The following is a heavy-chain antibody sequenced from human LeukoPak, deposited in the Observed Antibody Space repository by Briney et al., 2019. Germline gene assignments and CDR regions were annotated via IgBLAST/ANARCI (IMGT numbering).Heavy chain of an antibody. CDR1: GGSISSGGYY. CDR3: ARSPGIAVVDY. Sequence: SQTLSLTCTVSGGSISSGGYYWSWVRQHPGKGLEWIGYIYYSGSTYYNPSLKSRVTISVDTSKNQFSLKLSSVTAADTAVYYCARSPGIAVVDYWGQGTLLTVSS. CDR2: IYYSGST. D-gene: IGHD6-19*01. J-gene: IGHJ4*02. V-gene: IGHV4-31*03.